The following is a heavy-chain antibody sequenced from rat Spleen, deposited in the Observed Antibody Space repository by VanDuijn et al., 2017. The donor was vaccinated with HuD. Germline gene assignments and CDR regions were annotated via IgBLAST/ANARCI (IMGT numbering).Heavy chain of an antibody. J-gene: IGHJ2*01. CDR1: GFTFSNYD. V-gene: IGHV5S23*01. CDR3: VRHGYTRYYFDY. CDR2: ISTGGGNT. D-gene: IGHD1-9*01. Sequence: EVQLVESDGGLVQPGRSLKLSCAASGFTFSNYDMAWVHQAPTKGLEWVASISTGGGNTYYRDSVKGRFTISRDNAKSTLYLQMDSLRSEDTATYYCVRHGYTRYYFDYWGQGVMVTVSS.